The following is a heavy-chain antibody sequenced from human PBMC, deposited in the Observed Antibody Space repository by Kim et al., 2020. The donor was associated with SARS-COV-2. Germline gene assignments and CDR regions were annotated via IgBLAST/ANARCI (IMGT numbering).Heavy chain of an antibody. J-gene: IGHJ6*02. CDR3: ARDGFRGVDTMDV. CDR1: GGTFSSYA. V-gene: IGHV1-69*13. Sequence: SVKVSCKASGGTFSSYAISWVRQAPGQGLEWMGGIIPIFGTANYAQKFQGRVTITADESTSTAYMELSSLRSEDTAVYYCARDGFRGVDTMDVWGQGTTVTVSS. D-gene: IGHD3-10*01. CDR2: IIPIFGTA.